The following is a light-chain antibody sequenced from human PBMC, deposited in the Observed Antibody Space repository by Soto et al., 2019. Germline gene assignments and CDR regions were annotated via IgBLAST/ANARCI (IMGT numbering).Light chain of an antibody. V-gene: IGKV3-15*01. CDR1: QSVATN. CDR3: QQHNYWPY. CDR2: SAS. J-gene: IGKJ2*01. Sequence: EIVMTQSPATLSVSPGERATLSCRASQSVATNLAWYQQKPGQVPRLLIHSASTRATGVPARFSGSGSGTEFTLTISSLQSEDFAVYYCQQHNYWPYFGQGTKLAIK.